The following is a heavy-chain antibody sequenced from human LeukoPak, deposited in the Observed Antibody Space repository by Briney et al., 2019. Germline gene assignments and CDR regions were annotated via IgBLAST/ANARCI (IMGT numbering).Heavy chain of an antibody. CDR2: INPNSGAT. CDR1: GYTFTAYY. J-gene: IGHJ5*01. D-gene: IGHD3-10*01. CDR3: ARVSGTTSFGNYWFDS. V-gene: IGHV1-2*02. Sequence: ASVKVSCKASGYTFTAYYIHWVRQAPGQGLEWMGWINPNSGATNHAQIFQARVAMTRDTSISTAYMELSSLRSDDTAVYYCARVSGTTSFGNYWFDSWGRGTLVTVSS.